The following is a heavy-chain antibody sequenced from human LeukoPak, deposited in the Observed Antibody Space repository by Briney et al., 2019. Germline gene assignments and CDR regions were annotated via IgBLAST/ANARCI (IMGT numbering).Heavy chain of an antibody. CDR2: IYYSGST. CDR1: GGSISSYY. CDR3: ARTVVPAAVNSNWFDP. J-gene: IGHJ5*02. Sequence: PSETLSLTCTVSGGSISSYYWSWIRQPPGQGLEWIGYIYYSGSTNYNPSLKSRVTISVDTSKNQFSLKLRPVTAADTAVYYCARTVVPAAVNSNWFDPWGQGTLVTVSS. D-gene: IGHD2-2*01. V-gene: IGHV4-59*01.